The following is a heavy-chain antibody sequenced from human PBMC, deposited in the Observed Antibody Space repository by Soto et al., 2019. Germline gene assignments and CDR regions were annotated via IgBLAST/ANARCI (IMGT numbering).Heavy chain of an antibody. CDR3: ARDGERYCSGGSCYSYY. V-gene: IGHV1-18*01. D-gene: IGHD2-15*01. CDR1: GYTFTSYG. CDR2: ISAYNGNT. J-gene: IGHJ4*02. Sequence: GASVKVSCKASGYTFTSYGISWVRQAPGQGLEWMGWISAYNGNTNYAQKLQGRVTMTTDTSTSTAYMELRSLRSDDTAVYYCARDGERYCSGGSCYSYYWGQGTLVTSPQ.